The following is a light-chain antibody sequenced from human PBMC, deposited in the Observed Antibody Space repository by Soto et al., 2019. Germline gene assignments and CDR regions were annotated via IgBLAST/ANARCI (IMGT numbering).Light chain of an antibody. V-gene: IGKV1-5*03. CDR1: QTISSW. CDR2: KAS. Sequence: DIQMTQSPSTLSGSVGDRVTTTCRASQTISSWLAWYQQKPGKAPKLLIYKASSLESGVPSRFSGSGSGTEFTLTISSLQPDDFATYYCQQYNSYSWTFGQGTKVDIK. J-gene: IGKJ1*01. CDR3: QQYNSYSWT.